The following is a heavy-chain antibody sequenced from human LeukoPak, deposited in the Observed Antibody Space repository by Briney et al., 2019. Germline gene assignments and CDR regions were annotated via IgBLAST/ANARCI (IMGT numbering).Heavy chain of an antibody. CDR1: GGSFSGYY. CDR2: MNPSGST. J-gene: IGHJ6*03. D-gene: IGHD3-22*01. Sequence: PSETLSLTCAVYGGSFSGYYWTWIRQTPEKGLEWIGEMNPSGSTSYNPSLKSRVTISVDTSKNQFSLKLSSVTAAATAVYYCARGRQDVTMIVVVMTAVSYYLDVWGKGTTVTVS. CDR3: ARGRQDVTMIVVVMTAVSYYLDV. V-gene: IGHV4-34*01.